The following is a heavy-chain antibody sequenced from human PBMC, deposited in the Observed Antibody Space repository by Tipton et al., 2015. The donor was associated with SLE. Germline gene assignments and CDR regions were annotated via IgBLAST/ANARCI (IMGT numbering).Heavy chain of an antibody. CDR1: GFTFSSYS. D-gene: IGHD3-22*01. CDR2: ISSSSSYI. CDR3: AKAIVVVITDWFDP. Sequence: SLRLSCAASGFTFSSYSMNWVRQAPGKGLEWVSSISSSSSYIYYADSVKGRFTISRDNAKNSLYLQMNSLRAEDTAVYYCAKAIVVVITDWFDPWGQGTLVTVSS. J-gene: IGHJ5*02. V-gene: IGHV3-21*01.